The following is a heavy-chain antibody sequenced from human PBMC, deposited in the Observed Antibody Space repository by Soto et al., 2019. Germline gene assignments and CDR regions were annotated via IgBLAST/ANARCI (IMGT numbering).Heavy chain of an antibody. D-gene: IGHD3-9*01. Sequence: PVGSLRLSCAASGFTPSSYAMTWVRQSPGKELEWVSTINGGGLSAYYAASVKGRFTISRDNSKNTLYLQMNSLRAEDTALYYCAKDILTGYYIAFDYWGQGTLVTVSS. CDR2: INGGGLSA. CDR1: GFTPSSYA. V-gene: IGHV3-23*01. CDR3: AKDILTGYYIAFDY. J-gene: IGHJ4*02.